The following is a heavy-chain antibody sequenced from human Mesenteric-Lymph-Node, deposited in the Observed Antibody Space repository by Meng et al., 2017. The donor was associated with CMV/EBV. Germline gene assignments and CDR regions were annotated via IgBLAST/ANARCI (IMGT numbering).Heavy chain of an antibody. CDR3: ARGPSSTLYPLWLDY. J-gene: IGHJ4*02. CDR1: GYSFTSYW. V-gene: IGHV5-51*01. D-gene: IGHD2-2*01. CDR2: IYPGDSDT. Sequence: GESLKISCKGSGYSFTSYWIGWVRQMPGKGLEWMGIIYPGDSDTRYSPSFQGQVTILADNSLTTAYLQWSSLKASDTAMYYCARGPSSTLYPLWLDYWGRGTLVTVSS.